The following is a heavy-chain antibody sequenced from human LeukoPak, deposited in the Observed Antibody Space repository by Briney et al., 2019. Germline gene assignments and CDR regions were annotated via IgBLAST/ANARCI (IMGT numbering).Heavy chain of an antibody. Sequence: GASVKVSCKASGGTFSSYAISWVRQAPGQGLEWMGGIIPIFGTANYAQKFQGRVTITTDESTSTAYTELSSLRSEDTAVYYCATALARIQPKSFLAYWGQGTLVTVSS. CDR3: ATALARIQPKSFLAY. J-gene: IGHJ4*02. V-gene: IGHV1-69*05. CDR1: GGTFSSYA. D-gene: IGHD5-18*01. CDR2: IIPIFGTA.